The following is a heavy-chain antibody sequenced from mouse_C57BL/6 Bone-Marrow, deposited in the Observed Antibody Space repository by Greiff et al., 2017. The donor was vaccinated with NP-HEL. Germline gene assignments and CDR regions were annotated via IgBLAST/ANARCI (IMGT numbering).Heavy chain of an antibody. V-gene: IGHV1-5*01. CDR3: TCSYDGYYDYAMDY. D-gene: IGHD2-3*01. Sequence: VQLQQSGTVLARPGASVKMSCKTSGSTFTSYWLHWVQQRPGQGLGWIGAIDPGNSDTSYNQKFKGKAKLPAVTSASTAYIALSSLTNDDSSVYYCTCSYDGYYDYAMDYWGQGTSVTVSS. CDR2: IDPGNSDT. CDR1: GSTFTSYW. J-gene: IGHJ4*01.